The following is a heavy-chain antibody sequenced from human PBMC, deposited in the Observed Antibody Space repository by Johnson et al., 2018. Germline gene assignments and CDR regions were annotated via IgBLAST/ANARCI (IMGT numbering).Heavy chain of an antibody. J-gene: IGHJ3*02. CDR1: GYSFSNNW. CDR2: IYPGDSET. V-gene: IGHV5-51*01. CDR3: VRLSGDYGDAFDI. D-gene: IGHD4/OR15-4a*01. Sequence: EVQLVESGAEVKKPGESXKISCNGSGYSFSNNWIGWVRQMPGKGLEWMGIIYPGDSETKYSPSFQGQVTISADKSISTADLQWSSLKASDTAMYYCVRLSGDYGDAFDIWGQGTMVTVSS.